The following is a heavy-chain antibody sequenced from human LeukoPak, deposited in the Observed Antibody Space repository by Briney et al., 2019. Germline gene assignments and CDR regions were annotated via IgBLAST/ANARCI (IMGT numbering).Heavy chain of an antibody. V-gene: IGHV4-34*01. CDR3: ARGDNLLRFLEVDAFDI. J-gene: IGHJ3*02. CDR1: GGSFSAYY. D-gene: IGHD3-3*01. CDR2: INHSGSA. Sequence: SETLSLTCAVYGGSFSAYYWSWIRQPPGEGLEWIGEINHSGSADYNPSLKTRVTISVDTSKNQFSLNLSSVTAADTAVYYCARGDNLLRFLEVDAFDIWGQGTVVTVSS.